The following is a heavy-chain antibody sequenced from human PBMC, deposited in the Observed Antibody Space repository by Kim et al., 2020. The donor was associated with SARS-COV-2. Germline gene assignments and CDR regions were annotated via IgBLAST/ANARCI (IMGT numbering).Heavy chain of an antibody. CDR3: ARLLWEATIERRFDP. V-gene: IGHV4-39*02. CDR1: GGSISSSSYF. J-gene: IGHJ5*02. Sequence: SETLSLTCTVSGGSISSSSYFWGWIRQPPGKGLEWIGSIHYSGSIYYNPSLKSRVTISVDTSKNHFSLKLSSVTAADTAVYYCARLLWEATIERRFDPWGQGTLVALSS. D-gene: IGHD1-26*01. CDR2: IHYSGSI.